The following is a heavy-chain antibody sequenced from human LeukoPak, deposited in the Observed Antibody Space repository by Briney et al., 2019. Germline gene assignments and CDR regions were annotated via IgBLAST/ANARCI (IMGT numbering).Heavy chain of an antibody. V-gene: IGHV1-24*01. J-gene: IGHJ5*02. Sequence: ASVKVSCKVSGYTLTELSMHWVRQAPGRGLEWMGGFDPEDGETIYAQKFQGRVTMTEDTSTDTAYMELSSLRSEDTAVYYCATERAGITMVRSWFDPWGQGTLVTVSS. CDR3: ATERAGITMVRSWFDP. D-gene: IGHD3-10*01. CDR1: GYTLTELS. CDR2: FDPEDGET.